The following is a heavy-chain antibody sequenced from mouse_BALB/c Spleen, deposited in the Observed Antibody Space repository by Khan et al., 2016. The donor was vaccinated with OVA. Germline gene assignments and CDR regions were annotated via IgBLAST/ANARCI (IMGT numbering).Heavy chain of an antibody. D-gene: IGHD2-14*01. Sequence: VQLQQPGAELARPGASVKMSCKASGYTFTSYTIHWIKQRPGQGLEWIGYINPSNDYTNYNQKFKDKATLTADKSSTTAYMQLSSLTSDDSVVYYCARDGAYYRNDGWFAYWGQGTLVTVSA. CDR3: ARDGAYYRNDGWFAY. CDR1: GYTFTSYT. V-gene: IGHV1-4*01. J-gene: IGHJ3*01. CDR2: INPSNDYT.